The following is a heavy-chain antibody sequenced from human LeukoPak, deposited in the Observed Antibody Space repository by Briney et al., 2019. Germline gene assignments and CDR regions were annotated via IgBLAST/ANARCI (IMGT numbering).Heavy chain of an antibody. CDR1: GGTFTSYT. Sequence: SVKVSCKASGGTFTSYTNNWVRQAPAQGLEWIGGIIPILGIANNAQQFQGRVTITADKSTSTDNMELRSLRPNDNAASYCYRGHLGSWYFDLWGRGTMVTVSS. CDR2: IIPILGIA. J-gene: IGHJ2*01. V-gene: IGHV1-69*10. CDR3: YRGHLGSWYFDL.